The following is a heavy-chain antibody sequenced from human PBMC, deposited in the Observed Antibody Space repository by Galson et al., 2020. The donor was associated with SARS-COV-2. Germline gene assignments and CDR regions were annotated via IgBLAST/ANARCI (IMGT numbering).Heavy chain of an antibody. Sequence: TGGSLRLSCAASGFTFSSYAMHWVRQTPGKGLEWVAVISNDGTNQYYADSVKGRFTTSRDNSRNTLYLQMNNLRPEDTADYYCTRALAPMVRGVIPCYWGEGSLFTVSS. CDR2: ISNDGTNQ. V-gene: IGHV3-30-3*01. J-gene: IGHJ4*02. CDR3: TRALAPMVRGVIPCY. CDR1: GFTFSSYA. D-gene: IGHD3-10*01.